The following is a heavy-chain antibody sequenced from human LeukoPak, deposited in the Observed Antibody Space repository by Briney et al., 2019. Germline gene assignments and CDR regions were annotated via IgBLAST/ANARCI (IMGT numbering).Heavy chain of an antibody. CDR2: IWYDGGNK. V-gene: IGHV3-33*08. CDR1: GFTFSSYA. Sequence: GRSLRLSCAASGFTFSSYAMHWVRQAPGKGLEWVAVIWYDGGNKNFADSVKGRFSISRDNSRNTLYLQMNSLRAEDTAVYYCARGVGATDTIDYWGRGTLVTVSS. J-gene: IGHJ4*02. D-gene: IGHD1-26*01. CDR3: ARGVGATDTIDY.